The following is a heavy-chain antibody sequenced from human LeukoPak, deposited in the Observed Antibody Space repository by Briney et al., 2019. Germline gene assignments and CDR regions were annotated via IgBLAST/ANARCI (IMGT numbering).Heavy chain of an antibody. V-gene: IGHV4-59*11. CDR3: ARDRPARGTDV. J-gene: IGHJ6*04. Sequence: SETLSLTCSVSGGSISSHLWSWLRQPPGKGLEWIGYISYNGRTAYNPSLTSRVAISVDTSKNQFSLKLSSVTAADTAVYYCARDRPARGTDVWGKGSTVTVSS. CDR2: ISYNGRT. CDR1: GGSISSHL. D-gene: IGHD6-25*01.